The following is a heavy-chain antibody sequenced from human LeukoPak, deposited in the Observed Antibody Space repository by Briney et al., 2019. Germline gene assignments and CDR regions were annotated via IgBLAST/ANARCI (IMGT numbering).Heavy chain of an antibody. CDR3: ALPRGVIITSLGTTFDY. J-gene: IGHJ4*02. V-gene: IGHV3-23*01. D-gene: IGHD3-10*01. CDR2: ISGSGGTT. Sequence: GGSLRLSCAASGFGFSAYAMSWVRQAPGKGLEWVSAISGSGGTTYYADSVKGRFTISRDNSKNTLYLQMNSLRAEDTAVYYCALPRGVIITSLGTTFDYWGQGTLVTVSS. CDR1: GFGFSAYA.